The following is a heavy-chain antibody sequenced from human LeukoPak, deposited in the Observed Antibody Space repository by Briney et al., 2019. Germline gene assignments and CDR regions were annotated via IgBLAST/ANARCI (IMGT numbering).Heavy chain of an antibody. CDR2: ISGSGGST. V-gene: IGHV3-23*01. D-gene: IGHD6-13*01. Sequence: GGSLRLSCAASGFTFSSYAMSWVRQAPGKGLEWVSAISGSGGSTYYADSVKGRFTISRDNSKNTLYLQMNSLRAEDTAVYYCAKDGVAAAGTELDYWAREPWSPSPQ. CDR3: AKDGVAAAGTELDY. CDR1: GFTFSSYA. J-gene: IGHJ4*02.